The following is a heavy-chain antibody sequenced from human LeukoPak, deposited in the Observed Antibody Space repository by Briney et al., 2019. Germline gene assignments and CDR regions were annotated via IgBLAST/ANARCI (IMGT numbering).Heavy chain of an antibody. CDR1: GGSISSSSYY. CDR3: ARSLSRSYDSSGYYLDY. D-gene: IGHD3-22*01. J-gene: IGHJ4*02. CDR2: IYYSGST. V-gene: IGHV4-39*01. Sequence: SETLSLTCTVSGGSISSSSYYWGWIRQPPGQGLEWIGSIYYSGSTYYNPSLKSRVTISVDTSKNQFSLKLSSVTAADTAVYYCARSLSRSYDSSGYYLDYWSQGTLVTVSS.